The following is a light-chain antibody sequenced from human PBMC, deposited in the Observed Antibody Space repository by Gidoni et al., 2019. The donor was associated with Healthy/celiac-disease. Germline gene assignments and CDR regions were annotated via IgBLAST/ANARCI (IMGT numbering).Light chain of an antibody. V-gene: IGLV1-47*01. Sequence: QSVLTQPPSASGTPGQRVTISCSGSSSNIGSNYLYWYQQLPGTAPKLLINRNNQRPSGVPDRFSGSKSGTSASLAISGLRSEDEADYYCAAWDDSLSGYVVFGGGTKLTVL. J-gene: IGLJ2*01. CDR3: AAWDDSLSGYVV. CDR1: SSNIGSNY. CDR2: RNN.